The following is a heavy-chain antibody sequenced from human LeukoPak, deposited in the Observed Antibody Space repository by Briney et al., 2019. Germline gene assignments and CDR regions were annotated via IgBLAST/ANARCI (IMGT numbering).Heavy chain of an antibody. CDR2: IYYSGST. CDR1: GGSISSSSYY. D-gene: IGHD2-2*01. V-gene: IGHV4-39*02. CDR3: ARDIVVVPAVYYYYGMDV. Sequence: PSETLSLTCTVSGGSISSSSYYWGWIRQPPGKGLEWIGGIYYSGSTYYNPSLKSRVTISVDTSKNQFSLKLSSVTAADTAVYYCARDIVVVPAVYYYYGMDVWGQGTTVTVSS. J-gene: IGHJ6*02.